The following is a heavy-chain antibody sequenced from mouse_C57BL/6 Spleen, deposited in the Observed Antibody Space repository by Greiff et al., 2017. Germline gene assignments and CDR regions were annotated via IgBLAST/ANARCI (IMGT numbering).Heavy chain of an antibody. Sequence: DVMLVESGGGLVKPGGSLKLSCAASGFTFSDYGMNWVRQAPEKGLEWVAYISSGSSTIYYADTVKGRFTISRDNAKNTLFLQMTSLRSEDTAMYHCARLGRHYFDYWGQGTTRTVSS. V-gene: IGHV5-17*01. D-gene: IGHD4-1*01. CDR3: ARLGRHYFDY. J-gene: IGHJ2*01. CDR2: ISSGSSTI. CDR1: GFTFSDYG.